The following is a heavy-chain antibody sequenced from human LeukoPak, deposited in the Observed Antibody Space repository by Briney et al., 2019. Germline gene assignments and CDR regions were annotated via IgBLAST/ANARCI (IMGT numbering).Heavy chain of an antibody. D-gene: IGHD3-9*01. CDR2: ISSSGSTI. Sequence: GGSLRLSCAASGFTFSSYEMNWVRQAPGKGLEWVSYISSSGSTIYYADSVKGRFTISRDNAKNSLYRQMNSLRAEDTAVYYCARAYYDILTGYYPFDYWGQGTLVTVSS. V-gene: IGHV3-48*03. J-gene: IGHJ4*02. CDR3: ARAYYDILTGYYPFDY. CDR1: GFTFSSYE.